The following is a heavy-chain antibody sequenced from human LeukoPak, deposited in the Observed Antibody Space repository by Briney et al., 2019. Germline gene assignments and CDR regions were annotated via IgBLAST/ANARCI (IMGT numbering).Heavy chain of an antibody. CDR1: GGSISSYY. Sequence: PSETLSLTCTVSGGSISSYYWSWIRQPPGKGLEWIGYIYYSGSTNYNPSLKSRGTISVDTSKNQFSLKLSSVTAADTPVYYCARRASSSAYYYYYMDVWGKGTTVTVSS. D-gene: IGHD6-6*01. CDR3: ARRASSSAYYYYYMDV. V-gene: IGHV4-59*12. CDR2: IYYSGST. J-gene: IGHJ6*03.